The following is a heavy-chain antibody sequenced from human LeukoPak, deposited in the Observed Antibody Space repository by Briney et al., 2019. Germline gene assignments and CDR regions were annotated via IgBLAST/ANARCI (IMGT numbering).Heavy chain of an antibody. J-gene: IGHJ3*02. D-gene: IGHD2-2*01. CDR1: GPISGYY. CDR2: IYTSGST. V-gene: IGHV4-4*09. Sequence: PSETVSLMCTVSGPISGYYWSLIRQPPGKGAGLVGYIYTSGSTNYDPSLKSRVTISVDTSKNQFSLDLSSMTAADTAVYYCARQKFTSTSCLTKNAFDIWGQGTMVTVSS. CDR3: ARQKFTSTSCLTKNAFDI.